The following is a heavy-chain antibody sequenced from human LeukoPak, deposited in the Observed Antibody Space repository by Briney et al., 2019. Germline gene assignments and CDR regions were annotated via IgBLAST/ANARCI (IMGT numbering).Heavy chain of an antibody. Sequence: GGSLRLSCVASGFTFSSYAMSWVRQAPGKGLEWVSAISGSGGSTYYADSVKGRFTISRDNSKNTLYLQMNSLRAEDTAVYYCAKDWGGYSSSWFDYWGQGTLVTVSS. CDR1: GFTFSSYA. V-gene: IGHV3-23*01. J-gene: IGHJ4*02. CDR3: AKDWGGYSSSWFDY. D-gene: IGHD6-13*01. CDR2: ISGSGGST.